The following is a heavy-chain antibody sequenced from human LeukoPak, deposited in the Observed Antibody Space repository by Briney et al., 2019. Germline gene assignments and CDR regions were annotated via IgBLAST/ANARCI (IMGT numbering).Heavy chain of an antibody. CDR2: IYTSGST. J-gene: IGHJ4*02. D-gene: IGHD6-13*01. V-gene: IGHV4-61*02. CDR1: GGSISSGSYY. Sequence: SETLSLTCTVSGGSISSGSYYWSWIRQPAGKGLEWIGRIYTSGSTNYNPSLKSRVTISVDTSKNQFSLKLSSVTAADTAVYYCARDTAFGYSSSWYAYWGQGTPVTVSS. CDR3: ARDTAFGYSSSWYAY.